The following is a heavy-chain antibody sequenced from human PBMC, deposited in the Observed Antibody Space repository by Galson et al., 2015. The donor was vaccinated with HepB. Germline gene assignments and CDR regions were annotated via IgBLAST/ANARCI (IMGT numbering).Heavy chain of an antibody. CDR2: ISSSSSTI. CDR3: ARDFDSYYYDNLGFDY. J-gene: IGHJ4*02. Sequence: SLRLSCAASGFTFSSYSMNWVRQAPGKGLEWVSYISSSSSTIYYADSVKGRFTISRDNAKNSLYLQMNSLRAEDTAVYYCARDFDSYYYDNLGFDYWGQGTLVTVSS. D-gene: IGHD3-22*01. V-gene: IGHV3-48*01. CDR1: GFTFSSYS.